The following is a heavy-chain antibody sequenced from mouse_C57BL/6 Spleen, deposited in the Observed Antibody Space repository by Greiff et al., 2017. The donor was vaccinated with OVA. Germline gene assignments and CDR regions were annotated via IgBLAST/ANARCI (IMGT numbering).Heavy chain of an antibody. V-gene: IGHV1-82*01. D-gene: IGHD6-2*01. J-gene: IGHJ1*03. CDR3: ARSLYGGYFDV. Sequence: VQLQQSGPELVKPGASVKISCKASGYAFSSSWMNWVKQRPGKGLEWIGRIYPGDGDTNYNGKFKGKATLTADKSSSTAYMQLSSLTSEDSAVYFCARSLYGGYFDVWGTGTTVTVSS. CDR1: GYAFSSSW. CDR2: IYPGDGDT.